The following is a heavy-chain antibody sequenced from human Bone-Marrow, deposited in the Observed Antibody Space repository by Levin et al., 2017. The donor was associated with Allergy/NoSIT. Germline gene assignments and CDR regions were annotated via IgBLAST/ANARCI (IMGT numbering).Heavy chain of an antibody. CDR3: ARARPDYSYYYYMDV. J-gene: IGHJ6*03. CDR1: GGTFSSYA. CDR2: IIPIFGTA. V-gene: IGHV1-69*06. Sequence: ASVKVSCKASGGTFSSYAISWVRQAPGQGLEWMGGIIPIFGTANYAQKFQGRVTITADKSTSTAYMELSSLRSEDTAVYYCARARPDYSYYYYMDVWGKGTTVTVSS. D-gene: IGHD6-6*01.